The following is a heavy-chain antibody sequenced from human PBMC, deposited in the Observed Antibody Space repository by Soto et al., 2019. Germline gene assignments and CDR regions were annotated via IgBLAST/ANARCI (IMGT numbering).Heavy chain of an antibody. Sequence: GASVKVSCKASGYTFTSYGISWVRQAPGQGLEWMGWISAYNGNTNYAQELQGRVTMTTDTSTSTAYMELRSLRSDDTAVYYCARDRTGYSSSWYLSRYNWFDPWGQGTLVTVSS. V-gene: IGHV1-18*01. D-gene: IGHD6-13*01. CDR1: GYTFTSYG. CDR2: ISAYNGNT. CDR3: ARDRTGYSSSWYLSRYNWFDP. J-gene: IGHJ5*02.